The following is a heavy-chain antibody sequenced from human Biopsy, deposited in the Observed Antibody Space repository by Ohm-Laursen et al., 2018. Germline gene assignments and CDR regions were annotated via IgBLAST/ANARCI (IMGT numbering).Heavy chain of an antibody. J-gene: IGHJ4*01. Sequence: SLRLSCAASGFKFDNYGMNWVRQAPGKGLEWVAVIWYDGSDKYYGDSVKGRFTISRDNAKNTVDLQMNSLRAEDTAVYYCVKHWGGYNFDSWGQGTLVTVSS. D-gene: IGHD7-27*01. CDR3: VKHWGGYNFDS. V-gene: IGHV3-33*06. CDR2: IWYDGSDK. CDR1: GFKFDNYG.